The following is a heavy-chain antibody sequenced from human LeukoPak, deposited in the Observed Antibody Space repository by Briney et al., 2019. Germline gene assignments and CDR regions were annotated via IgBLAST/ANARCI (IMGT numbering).Heavy chain of an antibody. CDR2: IKEDGSEK. CDR3: AAGGNSDY. J-gene: IGHJ4*02. Sequence: SGGSLRLSCAASGFTFSSYEMNWVRQAPGKGLEWVANIKEDGSEKYYVDSVKGRFTISRDNAKNSLYLQMNSLRAEDTAVYYCAAGGNSDYWGQGTLVTVSS. CDR1: GFTFSSYE. D-gene: IGHD4-23*01. V-gene: IGHV3-7*01.